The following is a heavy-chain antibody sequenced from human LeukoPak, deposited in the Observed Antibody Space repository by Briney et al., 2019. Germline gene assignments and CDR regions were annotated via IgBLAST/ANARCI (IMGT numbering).Heavy chain of an antibody. CDR3: AREMADSTGWNSFDI. J-gene: IGHJ3*02. V-gene: IGHV1-3*01. Sequence: GASVKVSCKAYDYTFTSYAVHWVRQAPGQRLEWMGWISGGNGNTKYSQKFPGRVTITRDTSASTAYMELSSLRSEDTAVYYCAREMADSTGWNSFDIWGQGTMVTVSS. CDR1: DYTFTSYA. D-gene: IGHD6-19*01. CDR2: ISGGNGNT.